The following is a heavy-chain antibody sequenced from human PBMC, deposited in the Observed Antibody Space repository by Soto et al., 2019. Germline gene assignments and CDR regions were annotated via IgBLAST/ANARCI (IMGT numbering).Heavy chain of an antibody. J-gene: IGHJ4*02. CDR3: AKGGLPWWSQGIDF. D-gene: IGHD2-8*02. V-gene: IGHV3-30*18. CDR2: ISHDGRNK. CDR1: GFIFGKYD. Sequence: QVQLVESGGGVVQPGRSLRLSCEGSGFIFGKYDMYWVRQAPGKGLEWVTKISHDGRNKDYEDSVQGRFTISRDNSRDTMYLKMNSLRPEDTAIYYCAKGGLPWWSQGIDFWGQGTLVTVSA.